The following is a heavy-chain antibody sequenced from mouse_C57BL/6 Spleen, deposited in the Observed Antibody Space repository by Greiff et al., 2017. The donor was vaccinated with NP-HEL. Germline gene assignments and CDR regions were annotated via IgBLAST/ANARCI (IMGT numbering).Heavy chain of an antibody. V-gene: IGHV1-69*01. CDR1: GYTFTSYW. Sequence: VQLQQPGAELVMPGASVKLSCKASGYTFTSYWMHWVKQRPGQGLEWIGKIDPSDSDTNYNQKFKGKSTLTVDKSSSTSYMQLCSQPSEDTAVDFWAREDPSYDGNDLSCLAYWGQGTSVTVSS. D-gene: IGHD2-2*01. J-gene: IGHJ4*01. CDR3: AREDPSYDGNDLSCLAY. CDR2: IDPSDSDT.